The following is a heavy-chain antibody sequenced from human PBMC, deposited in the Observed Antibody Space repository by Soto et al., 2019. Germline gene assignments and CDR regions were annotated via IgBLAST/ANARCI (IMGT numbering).Heavy chain of an antibody. CDR2: ISYDGSNK. J-gene: IGHJ4*02. CDR1: GFTFSSYA. Sequence: AGGSLRLSCAASGFTFSSYAMHWVRQAPGKGLEWVAVISYDGSNKYYADSVKGRFTISRDNSKNTLYLQMNSLRAEDTAVYYCARTVPYYYDSSGYPFDYWGQGTLVTVSS. CDR3: ARTVPYYYDSSGYPFDY. D-gene: IGHD3-22*01. V-gene: IGHV3-30-3*01.